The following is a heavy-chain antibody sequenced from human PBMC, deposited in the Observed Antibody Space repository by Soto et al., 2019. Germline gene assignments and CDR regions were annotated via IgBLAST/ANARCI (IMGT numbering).Heavy chain of an antibody. Sequence: AGGSLRLSCAASGFTFDDYAMHWVRQAPGKGLEWVSGISWNSGSIGYADSVKGRFTISRDNAKNSLYLQMNSLRAEDTALYYCAKDLQGVVPAASPMDVWGKGTTVTVSS. V-gene: IGHV3-9*01. J-gene: IGHJ6*03. CDR2: ISWNSGSI. CDR1: GFTFDDYA. CDR3: AKDLQGVVPAASPMDV. D-gene: IGHD2-2*01.